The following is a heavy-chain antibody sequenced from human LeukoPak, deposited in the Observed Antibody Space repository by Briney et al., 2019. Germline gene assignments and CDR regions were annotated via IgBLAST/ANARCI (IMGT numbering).Heavy chain of an antibody. CDR1: GGSISSYY. J-gene: IGHJ6*03. Sequence: SETLSLTCTVSGGSISSYYWSWIRQPAGKGLEWIGRIYTSGSTNYNPPLKSRVTMSVDTSKNQFSLKLSSVTAADTAVYYCAREVRGSTSPYYYYYMDVWGKGTTVTVSS. CDR3: AREVRGSTSPYYYYYMDV. V-gene: IGHV4-4*07. CDR2: IYTSGST. D-gene: IGHD2-2*01.